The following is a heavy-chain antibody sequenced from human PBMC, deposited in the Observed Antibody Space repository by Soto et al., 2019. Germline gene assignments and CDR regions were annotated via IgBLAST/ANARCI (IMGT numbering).Heavy chain of an antibody. CDR2: MYYSGST. CDR1: GGSVTSGSYY. D-gene: IGHD6-13*01. V-gene: IGHV4-61*01. J-gene: IGHJ4*02. Sequence: SETLSLTCTVSGGSVTSGSYYWSWIRQPPGKVLEWMVNMYYSGSTNYNPSLKSRVALSLDTSNDQFALKMSSVTAAYTAVYYCARDSPSRRWSFHYWSQGTLVTVSS. CDR3: ARDSPSRRWSFHY.